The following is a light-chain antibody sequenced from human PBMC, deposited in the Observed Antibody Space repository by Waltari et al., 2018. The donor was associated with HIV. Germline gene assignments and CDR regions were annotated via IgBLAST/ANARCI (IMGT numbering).Light chain of an antibody. Sequence: SYELTQPPSVSVSPGQTARNTCSGDALPKQYAYWYQQKPGQAPVAVIYKDSERPSGIPERFSGSSSGTTVTLTISGVQAEDEADYYCQSADSSGTWVFGGGTELTVL. CDR3: QSADSSGTWV. CDR2: KDS. CDR1: ALPKQY. J-gene: IGLJ3*02. V-gene: IGLV3-25*03.